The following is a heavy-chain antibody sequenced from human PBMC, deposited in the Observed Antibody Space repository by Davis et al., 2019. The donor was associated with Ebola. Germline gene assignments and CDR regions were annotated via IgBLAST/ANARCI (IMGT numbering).Heavy chain of an antibody. CDR3: ARVREVAVAGTVDY. Sequence: GESLKISCAASGFTFSSYFMTWLRQAPGKGLEWVSGINWNGGSTGYADSVKGRFTISRDNAKNSLYLQMNSLRAEDTALYYCARVREVAVAGTVDYWGQGTLVTVSS. J-gene: IGHJ4*02. CDR2: INWNGGST. CDR1: GFTFSSYF. D-gene: IGHD6-19*01. V-gene: IGHV3-20*04.